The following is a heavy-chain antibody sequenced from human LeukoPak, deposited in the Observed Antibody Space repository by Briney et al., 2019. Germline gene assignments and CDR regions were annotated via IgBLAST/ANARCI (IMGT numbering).Heavy chain of an antibody. CDR3: AREYPNLHGVDY. Sequence: SVKVSCKASEGTCSSYAISWVRQAPGQGLEWMGGIIPIFGTANYAQKFQGRVTITADESTSTAYMELSSLRSEDTAVYYCAREYPNLHGVDYWGQGTLVTVSS. D-gene: IGHD1-14*01. CDR1: EGTCSSYA. CDR2: IIPIFGTA. J-gene: IGHJ4*02. V-gene: IGHV1-69*13.